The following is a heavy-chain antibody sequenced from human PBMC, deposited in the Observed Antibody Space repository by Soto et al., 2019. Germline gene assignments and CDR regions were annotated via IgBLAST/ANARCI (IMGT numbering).Heavy chain of an antibody. CDR3: ARVDRRSGWPGTPYYFDY. Sequence: SVKVSCKASGGTFSSYAISWVRQAPGQGLEWMGGIIPIFGTANYAQKFQGRVTITADESTSTAYMELSSLRSEDTAVYYCARVDRRSGWPGTPYYFDYWGQGTLVTVSS. CDR2: IIPIFGTA. J-gene: IGHJ4*02. CDR1: GGTFSSYA. V-gene: IGHV1-69*13. D-gene: IGHD6-19*01.